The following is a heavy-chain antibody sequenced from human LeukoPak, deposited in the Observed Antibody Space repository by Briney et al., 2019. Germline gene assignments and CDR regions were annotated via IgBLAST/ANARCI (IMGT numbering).Heavy chain of an antibody. CDR2: ISGSRGTT. Sequence: GGSLRLSCAASGFTFSNYAMSWVRQAPGKGLEWVSGISGSRGTTYYADSVKGRLTISRDNSKNTLYLQMNSLRADDTAVYYCTKERTGGWPFDYWGQGTLVTVSS. CDR3: TKERTGGWPFDY. V-gene: IGHV3-23*01. J-gene: IGHJ4*02. CDR1: GFTFSNYA. D-gene: IGHD6-19*01.